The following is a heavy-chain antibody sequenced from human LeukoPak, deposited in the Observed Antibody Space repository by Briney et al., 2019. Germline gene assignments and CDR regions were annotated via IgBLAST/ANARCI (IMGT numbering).Heavy chain of an antibody. CDR1: GYSFTSYW. V-gene: IGHV5-51*01. D-gene: IGHD3-10*01. CDR2: IYPSDSDT. Sequence: GESLKISCKGSGYSFTSYWIGWVRQMPGKGLEWMGIIYPSDSDTRYSPYFQGQVTISADKSISTAHLQWSSMKGSETAMYYCAREWTYYSSLGGEDDFDIWGQGTMVTAAS. CDR3: AREWTYYSSLGGEDDFDI. J-gene: IGHJ3*02.